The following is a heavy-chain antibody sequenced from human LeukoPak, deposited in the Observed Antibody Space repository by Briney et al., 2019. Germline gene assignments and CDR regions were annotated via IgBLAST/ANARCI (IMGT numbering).Heavy chain of an antibody. V-gene: IGHV4-39*01. D-gene: IGHD4-23*01. CDR3: ARPLDYGGNSDDAFDI. Sequence: PSETLSLTCTVSGGSISSSSYYCGWIRQPPGKGLEWIGCIYYSGSTYYNPSLKSRVTISVDTSKNQFSLKLSSVTAADTAVYYCARPLDYGGNSDDAFDIWGQGTMVTVSS. CDR2: IYYSGST. CDR1: GGSISSSSYY. J-gene: IGHJ3*02.